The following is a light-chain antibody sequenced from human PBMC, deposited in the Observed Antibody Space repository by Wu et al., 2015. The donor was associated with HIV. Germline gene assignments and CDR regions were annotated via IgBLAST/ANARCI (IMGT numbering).Light chain of an antibody. CDR3: QHRESWPFT. V-gene: IGKV3-11*01. J-gene: IGKJ3*01. Sequence: EIVLTQSPVTLSLSPGERATLSCRTSQHIFGYLAWFQQKPGQAPRLLIYNTKTRASDTPARFSATGSGTDFIHTISSLEPEDFAVYYCQHRESWPFTFGPGTKVEVK. CDR2: NTK. CDR1: QHIFGY.